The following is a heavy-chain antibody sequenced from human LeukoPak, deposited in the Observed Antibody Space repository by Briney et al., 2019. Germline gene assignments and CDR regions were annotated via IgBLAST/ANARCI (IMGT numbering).Heavy chain of an antibody. D-gene: IGHD1-26*01. CDR2: ISGSGGST. CDR1: GFTFSSYA. J-gene: IGHJ4*02. CDR3: AKTPSGSYSAYFDY. V-gene: IGHV3-23*01. Sequence: GGSLRLSCAASGFTFSSYAMSWVRQAPGKGLEWVSAISGSGGSTYYADSVKGRFTISRDNSKNTLYLQMNSLGAEDTAVYYCAKTPSGSYSAYFDYWGQGTLVTVSS.